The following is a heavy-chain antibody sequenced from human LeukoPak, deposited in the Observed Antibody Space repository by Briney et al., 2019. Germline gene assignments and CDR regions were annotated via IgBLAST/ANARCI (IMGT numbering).Heavy chain of an antibody. V-gene: IGHV1-2*02. D-gene: IGHD6-13*01. Sequence: ASVKVSCKASGYTFTGYYMHWARQAPGQGLEWMGWINPNSGGTSYAQKFQGRVTMTRDTSISTAYMELSRLRSDDTAVYYCARGTGYSSPFDYWGQGTLVTVSS. J-gene: IGHJ4*02. CDR1: GYTFTGYY. CDR2: INPNSGGT. CDR3: ARGTGYSSPFDY.